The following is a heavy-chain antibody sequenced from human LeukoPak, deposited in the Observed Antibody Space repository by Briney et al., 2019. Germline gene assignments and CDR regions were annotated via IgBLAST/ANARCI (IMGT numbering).Heavy chain of an antibody. CDR3: AKSRPNSGNWDS. CDR2: ISSTSGSI. J-gene: IGHJ4*02. V-gene: IGHV3-21*01. D-gene: IGHD1-1*01. Sequence: GGSLRLSRVASGFTFSDYTMNWVRQAPGKGLEWVSSISSTSGSIYYAESMKGRFTVSRDNAKNSLYLQMNSLRAEDMAVYYCAKSRPNSGNWDSWGQGILVIVSS. CDR1: GFTFSDYT.